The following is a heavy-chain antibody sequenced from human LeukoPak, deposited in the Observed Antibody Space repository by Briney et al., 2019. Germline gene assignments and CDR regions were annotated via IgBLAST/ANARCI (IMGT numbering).Heavy chain of an antibody. CDR2: IKKDGSEK. J-gene: IGHJ4*02. Sequence: SGGSLRLSCATSGFSFSSFWMSWVRQAPGKGLEWVANIKKDGSEKYYVDSVKGRFTISRDNVKNSLYLQMNSLRAEDTGVYYCARDGYEFWSGYHHGAYFDYWGQGTLVTVSS. V-gene: IGHV3-7*03. D-gene: IGHD3-3*01. CDR3: ARDGYEFWSGYHHGAYFDY. CDR1: GFSFSSFW.